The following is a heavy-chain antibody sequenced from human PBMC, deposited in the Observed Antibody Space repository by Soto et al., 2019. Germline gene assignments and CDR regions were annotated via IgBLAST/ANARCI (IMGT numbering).Heavy chain of an antibody. CDR1: GFTFSSYA. V-gene: IGHV3-23*01. Sequence: AGGSLRLSCAASGFTFSSYAMSWVRQAPGKGLEWVSAISGSGGSTYYADPVKGRFTISRDNSKNTLYLQMNSLRAEDTAVYYCAKGSLRFLEWLHYFDYWGQGTLVTVSS. D-gene: IGHD3-3*01. CDR2: ISGSGGST. J-gene: IGHJ4*02. CDR3: AKGSLRFLEWLHYFDY.